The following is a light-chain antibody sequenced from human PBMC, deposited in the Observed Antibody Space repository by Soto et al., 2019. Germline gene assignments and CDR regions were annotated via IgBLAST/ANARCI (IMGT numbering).Light chain of an antibody. CDR1: QGISSY. CDR2: SAS. V-gene: IGKV1-9*01. CDR3: PQLNTYFYT. J-gene: IGKJ2*01. Sequence: DIQLTQSPSFLSASVGDRVTITCRASQGISSYLAWYQQKPGKAPKLLIYSASTLQSGVPSRFSGSGSGTEFTLTISSLQPEDFATYYCPQLNTYFYTFGQGTKLEIK.